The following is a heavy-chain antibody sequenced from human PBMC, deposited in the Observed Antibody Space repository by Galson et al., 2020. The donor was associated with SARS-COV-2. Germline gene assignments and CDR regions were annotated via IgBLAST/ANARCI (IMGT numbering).Heavy chain of an antibody. CDR3: ARGGGGNTGRDV. V-gene: IGHV3-74*01. D-gene: IGHD2-15*01. J-gene: IGHJ6*02. CDR2: INVDGSYT. CDR1: GFTFSSYW. Sequence: QAGGSLRLCCAASGFTFSSYWMYWVRQAPGKGLVWVSRINVDGSYTAYADSVKGRFTISRDNAKNTLYLQLNSLRAEDTAVYDCARGGGGNTGRDVWGQGTTVTVS.